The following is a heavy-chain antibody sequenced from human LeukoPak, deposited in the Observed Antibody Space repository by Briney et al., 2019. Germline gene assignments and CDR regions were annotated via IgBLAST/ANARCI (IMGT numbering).Heavy chain of an antibody. CDR3: ARGRIAAAVSLDY. CDR2: IIPILGIA. J-gene: IGHJ4*02. V-gene: IGHV1-69*04. CDR1: GGTFSSYA. D-gene: IGHD6-13*01. Sequence: ASVKVSCKASGGTFSSYAISWERQAPGQGLEWMGRIIPILGIANYAQKFQGRVTITADKSTSTAYMELSSLRSEDTAVYYCARGRIAAAVSLDYWGQGTLVTVSS.